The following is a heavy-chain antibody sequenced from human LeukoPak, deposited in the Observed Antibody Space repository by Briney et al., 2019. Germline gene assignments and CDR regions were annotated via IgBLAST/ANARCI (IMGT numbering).Heavy chain of an antibody. CDR1: GGSISSSSYY. CDR3: ARDRENNFDY. J-gene: IGHJ4*02. V-gene: IGHV4-39*07. CDR2: IYYSGST. Sequence: SETLSLTCTVSGGSISSSSYYWGWIRQPPGTGLEWIGSIYYSGSTYYNPSLKSRVTISVDTSKNQFSLKLSSVTAADTAVYYCARDRENNFDYWGQGTLVTVSS.